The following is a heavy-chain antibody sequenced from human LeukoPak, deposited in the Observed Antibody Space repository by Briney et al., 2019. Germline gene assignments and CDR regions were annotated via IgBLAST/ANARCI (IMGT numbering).Heavy chain of an antibody. CDR3: AKRITEAAGIYFDS. V-gene: IGHV3-23*01. CDR2: IYGGGTNT. CDR1: GFIFSSFA. D-gene: IGHD6-19*01. J-gene: IGHJ4*02. Sequence: PGGSLRLSCAGSGFIFSSFAMTWVRPAPGKGLEWVSTIYGGGTNTFYADSVKGRFTISRDDSKNMQFLEMDSLRPEDTAVYFCAKRITEAAGIYFDSWGQGTLVTVSS.